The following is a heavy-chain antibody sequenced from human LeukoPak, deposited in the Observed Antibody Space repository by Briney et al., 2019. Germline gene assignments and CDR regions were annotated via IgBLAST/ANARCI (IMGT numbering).Heavy chain of an antibody. CDR2: INHSGST. D-gene: IGHD3-3*01. CDR1: GGSFSGYY. Sequence: SETLSLTCAVYGGSFSGYYWSWIRQPPGKGLEWIGEINHSGSTNYNPSLKSRVTISVDTSKNQFSLKLSSVTAADTAVYYCARGDFWSGDTPNRGANWFDPWGQGTLVTVSS. CDR3: ARGDFWSGDTPNRGANWFDP. J-gene: IGHJ5*02. V-gene: IGHV4-34*01.